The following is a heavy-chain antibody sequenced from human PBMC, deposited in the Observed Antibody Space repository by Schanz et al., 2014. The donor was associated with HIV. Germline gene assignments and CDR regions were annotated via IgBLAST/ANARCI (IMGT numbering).Heavy chain of an antibody. CDR3: AKTVLSGYFYQYAMDV. D-gene: IGHD1-1*01. V-gene: IGHV3-30*18. CDR2: LAYDGSNK. CDR1: GFTYRNYG. J-gene: IGHJ6*02. Sequence: QVQLVESGGGVVQPGRSLRLSCAGSGFTYRNYGMHWVRQAPGKGLEWVAILAYDGSNKHYADSVKGRFTISRDNSKNTLYLQMSSLRAEDTAVYYCAKTVLSGYFYQYAMDVWGQGTTVTVSS.